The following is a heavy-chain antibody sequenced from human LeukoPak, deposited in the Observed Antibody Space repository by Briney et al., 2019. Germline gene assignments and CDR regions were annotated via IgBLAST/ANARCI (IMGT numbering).Heavy chain of an antibody. Sequence: PSQTLSLTCTVSGGSISSGSYYWSWIRQPAGKGLEWIGRIYTSGSTNYNPSLKSRVTISVDTSKNQFSLKLSSVTAADTAVYYCARARNVGDFWSGYHFVDVWGKGTMVTVSS. D-gene: IGHD3-3*01. CDR2: IYTSGST. CDR1: GGSISSGSYY. CDR3: ARARNVGDFWSGYHFVDV. V-gene: IGHV4-61*02. J-gene: IGHJ6*04.